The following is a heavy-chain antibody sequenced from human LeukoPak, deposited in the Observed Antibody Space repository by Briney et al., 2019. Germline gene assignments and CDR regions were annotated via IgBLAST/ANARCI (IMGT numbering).Heavy chain of an antibody. CDR1: GDSMSSSLYY. V-gene: IGHV4-39*01. J-gene: IGHJ3*02. CDR2: VYYSGST. Sequence: SETLSLTCSVSGDSMSSSLYYWGWLRQPPGKGLEWLGSVYYSGSTYYNPSLKSRVTISADTSKNQFSLKLTSVTAADTAVYYCASRDWFESRTFDIWGQGTMVTVSS. CDR3: ASRDWFESRTFDI. D-gene: IGHD3/OR15-3a*01.